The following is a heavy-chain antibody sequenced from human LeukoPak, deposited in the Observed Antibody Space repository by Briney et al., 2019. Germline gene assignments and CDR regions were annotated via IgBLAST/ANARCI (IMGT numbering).Heavy chain of an antibody. CDR1: GFTFSSYG. Sequence: GGSLRLSCAAFGFTFSSYGMHWVRQAPGKGLEWVAVISYDGSNKYYADSVKGRFTISRDNSKNTLYLQMNSLRAEDTAVYYCAKTYGSGSYMDYWGQGTLVTVSS. D-gene: IGHD3-10*01. CDR2: ISYDGSNK. CDR3: AKTYGSGSYMDY. V-gene: IGHV3-30*18. J-gene: IGHJ4*02.